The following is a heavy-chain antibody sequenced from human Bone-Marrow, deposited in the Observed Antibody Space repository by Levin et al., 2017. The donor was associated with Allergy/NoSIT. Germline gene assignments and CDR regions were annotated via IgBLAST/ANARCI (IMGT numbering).Heavy chain of an antibody. Sequence: SETLSLTCTVSGGSISSGDYYWSWIRQPPGKGLEWIGYIFYSGTTDYTPSLKSRVTISVDTSKNQFSLKLNSVTAADTAVYYCATSLPPGPGIYYYAMDVWGQGTTVTVSS. J-gene: IGHJ6*02. CDR1: GGSISSGDYY. CDR3: ATSLPPGPGIYYYAMDV. CDR2: IFYSGTT. D-gene: IGHD1-14*01. V-gene: IGHV4-30-4*01.